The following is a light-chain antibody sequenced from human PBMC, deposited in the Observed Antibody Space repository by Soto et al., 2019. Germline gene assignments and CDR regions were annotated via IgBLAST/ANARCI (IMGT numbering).Light chain of an antibody. Sequence: QTAVSQEPSFSVSPGETVTLTCGLTSASVLTSYYPSWYQQTPGQAPRTLIYSTNIRSSGVPDRFSGSILGNKAALAITGAQADDESDYYCALYVGSGTVVFGGGTQLTVL. J-gene: IGLJ2*01. V-gene: IGLV8-61*01. CDR1: SASVLTSYY. CDR3: ALYVGSGTVV. CDR2: STN.